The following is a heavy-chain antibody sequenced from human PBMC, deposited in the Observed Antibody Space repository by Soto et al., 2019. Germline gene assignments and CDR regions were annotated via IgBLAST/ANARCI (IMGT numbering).Heavy chain of an antibody. CDR1: GGSISSDF. V-gene: IGHV4-4*07. Sequence: QVQLHESGPGLVKASETLSLTCSVSGGSISSDFWDWIRQPAGQGLEWIGRIYPSGSANHNPSLNSRVTMSADTSKNQISLKLNSVTAADTAVYYCARERQVGPYYYYAMDVWGQGTTVTVSS. CDR2: IYPSGSA. CDR3: ARERQVGPYYYYAMDV. J-gene: IGHJ6*02.